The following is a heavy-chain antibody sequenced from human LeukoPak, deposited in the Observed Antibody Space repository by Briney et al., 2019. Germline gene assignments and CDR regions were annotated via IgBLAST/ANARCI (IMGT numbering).Heavy chain of an antibody. J-gene: IGHJ4*02. Sequence: SETLSLTCAVYGGSFSGYYWSWIRQPPGKGLEWIREINHSGSTNYNPSLKSRVTISVDTSKNQFSLKLSSVTAADTAVYYCARGNYDILTGYFFDYWGQGTLVTVSS. D-gene: IGHD3-9*01. V-gene: IGHV4-34*01. CDR2: INHSGST. CDR1: GGSFSGYY. CDR3: ARGNYDILTGYFFDY.